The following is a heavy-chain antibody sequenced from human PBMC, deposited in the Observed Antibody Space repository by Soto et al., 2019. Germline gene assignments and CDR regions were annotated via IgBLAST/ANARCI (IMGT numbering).Heavy chain of an antibody. V-gene: IGHV3-7*03. CDR3: VREGRLLGAFDI. Sequence: EVQLVESGGALVQPGGFLRLSCEASGFTSGSYWMAWVRQAPGKGLEWVANIQQDGRERHYGDSVKGRFTISRDNAKNSLYLEMNSLRAEDTAFYYCVREGRLLGAFDIWGQGTMFTVSS. CDR2: IQQDGRER. CDR1: GFTSGSYW. D-gene: IGHD3-10*01. J-gene: IGHJ3*02.